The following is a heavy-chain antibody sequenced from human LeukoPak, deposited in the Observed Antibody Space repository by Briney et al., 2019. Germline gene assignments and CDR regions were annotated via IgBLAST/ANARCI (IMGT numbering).Heavy chain of an antibody. J-gene: IGHJ4*02. V-gene: IGHV4-30-4*08. CDR1: GGSISSGDYY. CDR3: ARRPYSSSSHDY. Sequence: SETLSLTCTVSGGSISSGDYYWSWIRQPPGKGLEWIGYIYYSGSTYYNPSLKSRVTISVDTSKNQFSLKLSSVTAADTAVYYCARRPYSSSSHDYWGQGTLVTVSS. D-gene: IGHD6-13*01. CDR2: IYYSGST.